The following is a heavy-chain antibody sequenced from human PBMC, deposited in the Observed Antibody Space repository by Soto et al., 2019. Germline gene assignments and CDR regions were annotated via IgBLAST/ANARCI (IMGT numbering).Heavy chain of an antibody. CDR2: INPSGGST. V-gene: IGHV1-46*01. J-gene: IGHJ6*02. Sequence: ASVKVSCKASGYTFTSYYMHWVRPAPGQGLEWMGIINPSGGSTSYAQKFQGRVTMTRDTSTSTVYMELSSLRSEDTAVYYCARDLVVAASYYYYGMDVWGQGTTVTVSS. D-gene: IGHD2-15*01. CDR1: GYTFTSYY. CDR3: ARDLVVAASYYYYGMDV.